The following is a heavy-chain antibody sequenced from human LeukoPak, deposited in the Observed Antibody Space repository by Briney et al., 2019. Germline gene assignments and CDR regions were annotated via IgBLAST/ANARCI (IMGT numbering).Heavy chain of an antibody. CDR2: ISSSSTST. J-gene: IGHJ3*02. Sequence: GGSLRLSCTASGLTFSISAMSWVRQAPGGGLEWVSSISSSSTSTYYADSVKGRFTISRDNSKNTLYLQMNSLRAEDTAVYYCAKSDSTSYNAFDIWGQGTMVTVSP. V-gene: IGHV3-23*01. CDR1: GLTFSISA. CDR3: AKSDSTSYNAFDI. D-gene: IGHD2/OR15-2a*01.